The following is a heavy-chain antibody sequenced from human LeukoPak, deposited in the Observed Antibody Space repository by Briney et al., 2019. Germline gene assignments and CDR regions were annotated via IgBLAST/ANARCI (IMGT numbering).Heavy chain of an antibody. D-gene: IGHD2-15*01. Sequence: ASVKVSCKASGYTFTGYYMHWVRQAPGQGLEWMGWINPNSGGTNYAQKFQGWVTMTRDTSISTAYMELSRLRSDDMAVYYCARVVPVGAFDIWGQGTMVTVSS. V-gene: IGHV1-2*04. CDR1: GYTFTGYY. CDR2: INPNSGGT. J-gene: IGHJ3*02. CDR3: ARVVPVGAFDI.